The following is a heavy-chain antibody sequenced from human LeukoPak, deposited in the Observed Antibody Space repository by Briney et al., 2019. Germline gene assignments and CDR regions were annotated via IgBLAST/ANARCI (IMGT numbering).Heavy chain of an antibody. CDR1: GGTFSSYA. J-gene: IGHJ6*03. CDR3: ASTSGPGGYCSGGSCYYYYMDV. D-gene: IGHD2-15*01. Sequence: ASVKVSCKASGGTFSSYAIGWVRQAPGQGLEWMGGIIPIFGTANYAQKFQGRVTITADESTSTAYMELSSLRSEDTAVYYCASTSGPGGYCSGGSCYYYYMDVWGKGTTVTVSS. CDR2: IIPIFGTA. V-gene: IGHV1-69*01.